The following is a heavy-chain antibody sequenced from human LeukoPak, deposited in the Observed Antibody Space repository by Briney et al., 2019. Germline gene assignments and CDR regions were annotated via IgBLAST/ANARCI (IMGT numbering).Heavy chain of an antibody. CDR2: IYSGGST. CDR1: GFTVSSNY. Sequence: GGSLRLSCAASGFTVSSNYMSWVRQAPGKGLEWVSVIYSGGSTYYADSVKGRFTISRDNSKNTLYLQMNSLRAEDTAVYYCAREYQGYDILTGHYRDYWGQGTLVTVSS. D-gene: IGHD3-9*01. CDR3: AREYQGYDILTGHYRDY. J-gene: IGHJ4*02. V-gene: IGHV3-66*01.